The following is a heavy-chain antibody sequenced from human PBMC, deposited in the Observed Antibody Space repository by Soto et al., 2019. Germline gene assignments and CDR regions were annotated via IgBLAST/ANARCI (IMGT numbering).Heavy chain of an antibody. D-gene: IGHD6-19*01. CDR1: GGTFSSYA. Sequence: QVPLVQSGAEVKKPGSSVKVSCKASGGTFSSYAISWVRQAPGQGLEWMGGIIPIFGTANYAQKVQGRVTITADEYTSTAYMALSSLRSEDTALYYWASGIWAAVAISYYYYYGRDVWGQGTTVTVSS. CDR3: ASGIWAAVAISYYYYYGRDV. V-gene: IGHV1-69*01. CDR2: IIPIFGTA. J-gene: IGHJ6*02.